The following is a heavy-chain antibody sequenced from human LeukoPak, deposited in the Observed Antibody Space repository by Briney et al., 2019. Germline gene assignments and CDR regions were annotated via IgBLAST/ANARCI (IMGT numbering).Heavy chain of an antibody. CDR3: ARVPITMIVMVRIRDAFDI. J-gene: IGHJ3*02. D-gene: IGHD3-22*01. Sequence: SETLSLTCAVYGGSFSGYYWSWIRQPPGKGLEWIGEINHSGSTNYNPSLKSRVTISVDTSKNQFSLKLSSVTAADTAVYYCARVPITMIVMVRIRDAFDIWGQGTMVTVSS. CDR1: GGSFSGYY. V-gene: IGHV4-34*01. CDR2: INHSGST.